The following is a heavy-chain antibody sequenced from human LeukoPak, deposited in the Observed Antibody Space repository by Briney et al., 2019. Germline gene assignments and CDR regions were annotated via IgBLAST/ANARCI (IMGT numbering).Heavy chain of an antibody. CDR1: GGSLSGYY. CDR2: INHGGST. J-gene: IGHJ4*02. D-gene: IGHD4/OR15-4a*01. Sequence: PSETLSLTCAVYGGSLSGYYWSWIRQSPGKGLEWIGEINHGGSTNYNPSLKSRVTMSVDTSKNHFSLKLSSVTAADTAVCFCAREGRMSMGIEYWGQGTLVTVSS. CDR3: AREGRMSMGIEY. V-gene: IGHV4-34*01.